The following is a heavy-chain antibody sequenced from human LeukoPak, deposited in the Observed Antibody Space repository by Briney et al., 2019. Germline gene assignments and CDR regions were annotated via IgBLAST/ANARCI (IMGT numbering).Heavy chain of an antibody. D-gene: IGHD3-3*02. CDR1: GFTFSDYY. V-gene: IGHV3-11*01. CDR3: ARESNFGVVDYMDV. J-gene: IGHJ6*03. CDR2: ISSSGSIT. Sequence: GGPLRLSCAASGFTFSDYYMNWIRQAPGKGLEWVSYISSSGSITKYADSVKGRFTMSRDNAKNLLFLQTNSLRAEDTAVYYCARESNFGVVDYMDVWGKGTTATVSS.